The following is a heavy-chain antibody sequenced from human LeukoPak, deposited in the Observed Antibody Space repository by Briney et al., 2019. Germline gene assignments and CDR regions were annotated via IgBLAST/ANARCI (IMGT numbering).Heavy chain of an antibody. V-gene: IGHV3-7*05. Sequence: GGSLRLSCVASGFTFSSYWVAWVRQAPGTGLEWVANINQDGSEKNYVDSVKGRFTISRDSVRNSLYLQMNSLRVEDTAVYYCARDYFMDVWGQGTTVTVSS. CDR2: INQDGSEK. J-gene: IGHJ6*02. CDR3: ARDYFMDV. D-gene: IGHD2/OR15-2a*01. CDR1: GFTFSSYW.